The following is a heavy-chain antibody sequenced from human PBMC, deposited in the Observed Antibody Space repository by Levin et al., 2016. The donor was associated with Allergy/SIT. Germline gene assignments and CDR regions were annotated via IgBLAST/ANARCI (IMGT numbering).Heavy chain of an antibody. Sequence: GGSLRLSCAASGFTFSSYWMHWVRQAPGKGLVWVSRINSDGSSTSYADSVKGRFTISRDNSKNTLYLQMNSLRAEDTAVYYCARGVLEGGMDVWGQGTTVTVSS. D-gene: IGHD3-3*01. V-gene: IGHV3-74*01. CDR1: GFTFSSYW. J-gene: IGHJ6*02. CDR3: ARGVLEGGMDV. CDR2: INSDGSST.